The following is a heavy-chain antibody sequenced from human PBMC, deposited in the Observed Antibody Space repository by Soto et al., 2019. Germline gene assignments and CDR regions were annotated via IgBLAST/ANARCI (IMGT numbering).Heavy chain of an antibody. CDR2: SSGSGRSA. CDR3: AKGGPYESSGYYYVALDY. CDR1: GFTFNTYA. Sequence: GGSLRLSCAASGFTFNTYAMNWVRQAPGRGLEWVSVSSGSGRSAYYADSVRVRFTISRDNSKNTLYLQMSSLRAEDTALYYCAKGGPYESSGYYYVALDYWGQGTLVTVSS. V-gene: IGHV3-23*01. J-gene: IGHJ4*02. D-gene: IGHD3-22*01.